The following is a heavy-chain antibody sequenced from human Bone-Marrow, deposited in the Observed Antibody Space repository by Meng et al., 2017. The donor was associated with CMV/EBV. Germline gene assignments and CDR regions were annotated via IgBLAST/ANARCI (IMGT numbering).Heavy chain of an antibody. J-gene: IGHJ4*02. CDR3: ARALIVVVPAAMGY. D-gene: IGHD2-2*01. V-gene: IGHV1-2*02. CDR2: INPNSGGT. CDR1: GYTFTGYY. Sequence: ASVKVSCKASGYTFTGYYMHWVRQAPGQGLEWMGWINPNSGGTNYAQKFQGRVTMTRDTSISTAYMELSRLRSDDTAVYYCARALIVVVPAAMGYWGQGTLVIVSS.